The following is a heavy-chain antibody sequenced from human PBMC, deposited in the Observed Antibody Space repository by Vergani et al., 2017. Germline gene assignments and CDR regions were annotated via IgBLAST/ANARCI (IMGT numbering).Heavy chain of an antibody. J-gene: IGHJ4*02. Sequence: SGDEVKKPGASVKVSCKASGYTFATDCIHWVRQAPGQGLEWLGVIHPSDGRTYYPQKFQGRLTMTRDTSTNTAYMEWNSLGPEDTAVYDCSREISFTKGWYPLWVERTLVTVSS. CDR3: SREISFTKGWYPL. CDR2: IHPSDGRT. CDR1: GYTFATDC. V-gene: IGHV1-46*03. D-gene: IGHD6-19*01.